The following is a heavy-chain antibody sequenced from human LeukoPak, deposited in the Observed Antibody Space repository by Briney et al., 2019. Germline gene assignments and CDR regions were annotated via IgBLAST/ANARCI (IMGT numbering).Heavy chain of an antibody. D-gene: IGHD6-13*01. V-gene: IGHV4-30-2*01. J-gene: IGHJ4*02. CDR3: ARARRYTSSAFDY. Sequence: GYIYRGGNTYYNPSLKSRVSMSIDWSENHFSLKLSSVTAADTAVYYCARARRYTSSAFDYWGQGTLVTVSS. CDR2: IYRGGNT.